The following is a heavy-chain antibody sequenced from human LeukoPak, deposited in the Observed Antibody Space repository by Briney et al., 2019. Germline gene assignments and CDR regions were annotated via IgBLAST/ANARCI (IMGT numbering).Heavy chain of an antibody. CDR1: GFTFSSYE. CDR2: ISSSSSYI. V-gene: IGHV3-21*01. Sequence: GGSLRLSCAASGFTFSSYEMNWVRQAPGKGLEWVSSISSSSSYIYYADSVKGRFTISRDNAKNSLYLQMNSLRADDTAVYYCALDSGWYSHDCWVQGTMVTVSS. CDR3: ALDSGWYSHDC. D-gene: IGHD6-19*01. J-gene: IGHJ4*02.